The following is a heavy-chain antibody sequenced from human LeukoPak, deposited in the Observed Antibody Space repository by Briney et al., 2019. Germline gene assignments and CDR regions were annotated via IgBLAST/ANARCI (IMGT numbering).Heavy chain of an antibody. CDR1: GGSISSGSYY. V-gene: IGHV4-61*02. D-gene: IGHD1-26*01. CDR3: ARSWAGMYYPFYYFDF. Sequence: SQTLSLTCTVSGGSISSGSYYWSWIRQPAGKGLEWIGRIYTSGSTHYNPSLKSRVNISVDTSKNQFSLNLDSVTAADTAVYYCARSWAGMYYPFYYFDFWGQGTLVSVSS. CDR2: IYTSGST. J-gene: IGHJ4*02.